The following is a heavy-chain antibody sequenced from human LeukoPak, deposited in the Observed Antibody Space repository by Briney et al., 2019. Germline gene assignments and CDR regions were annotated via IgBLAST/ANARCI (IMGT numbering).Heavy chain of an antibody. V-gene: IGHV3-53*01. CDR3: ARHPILGGSYLRGWFDP. D-gene: IGHD1-26*01. CDR2: IYSGGST. J-gene: IGHJ5*02. CDR1: GFTVSSNY. Sequence: GESLKISCAASGFTVSSNYMSWVRQAPGKGLEWVSVIYSGGSTYYADSVKGRFTISRDNSKNTLYLQMNSLRAEDTAVYYCARHPILGGSYLRGWFDPWGQGTLVTVSS.